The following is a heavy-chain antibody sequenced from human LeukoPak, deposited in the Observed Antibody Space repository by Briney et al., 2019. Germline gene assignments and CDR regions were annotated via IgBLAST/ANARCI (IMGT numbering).Heavy chain of an antibody. V-gene: IGHV3-11*01. D-gene: IGHD3-22*01. CDR3: ARGGPGGYDSSGRTF. Sequence: GGSLRPSCAASGFTFSDFYMSWIRQAPGKGLGWVSYFSSSGCTRYYADSVKGRFTISRDNSKNTLNLQMNTLRAEDTAVYYCARGGPGGYDSSGRTFWGQGTLVTDSS. CDR1: GFTFSDFY. CDR2: FSSSGCTR. J-gene: IGHJ4*02.